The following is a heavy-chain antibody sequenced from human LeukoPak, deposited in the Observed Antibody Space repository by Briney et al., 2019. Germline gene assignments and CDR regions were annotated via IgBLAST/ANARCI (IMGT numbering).Heavy chain of an antibody. J-gene: IGHJ6*03. V-gene: IGHV1-2*04. CDR3: ARDYGGYCSSTSCYSWFYYYYYYMDV. D-gene: IGHD2-2*02. Sequence: GASVKVSCKASGYTFTGYYMHWVRQAPGQGLEWMGWINPNSGGTNYAQKFQGWVTMTRDTSTSTAYMELRSLRSDDTAVYYCARDYGGYCSSTSCYSWFYYYYYYMDVWGKGTTVTVSS. CDR1: GYTFTGYY. CDR2: INPNSGGT.